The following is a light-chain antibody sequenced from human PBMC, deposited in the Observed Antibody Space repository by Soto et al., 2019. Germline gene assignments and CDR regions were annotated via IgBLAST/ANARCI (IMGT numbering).Light chain of an antibody. J-gene: IGLJ1*01. CDR1: SSDVGGYNY. CDR3: SSYGVYNNVV. V-gene: IGLV2-8*01. Sequence: QSVLTQPPSASGSPGQSVTISCTGTSSDVGGYNYVSWFQQHPGKAPKLIIHEVNQRSSRVPDRCSGSKSGNTASLTVSGLQAEDEGTYYCSSYGVYNNVVFGTGTKLTVL. CDR2: EVN.